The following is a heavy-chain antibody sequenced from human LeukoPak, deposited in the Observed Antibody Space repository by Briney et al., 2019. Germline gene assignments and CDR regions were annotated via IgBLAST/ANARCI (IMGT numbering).Heavy chain of an antibody. J-gene: IGHJ4*02. CDR1: GFTFSNYA. Sequence: PGGSQRLSCAVSGFTFSNYAMSWVREAPGKGLEWVSVISGSGGSTDYADSVKGRFSTSRDNSKNTLYLQMNSLRAEDTAVYYCAKDRSWGVEVTTNPQFDYWGQGTLVTVSS. D-gene: IGHD2-21*02. CDR3: AKDRSWGVEVTTNPQFDY. V-gene: IGHV3-23*01. CDR2: ISGSGGST.